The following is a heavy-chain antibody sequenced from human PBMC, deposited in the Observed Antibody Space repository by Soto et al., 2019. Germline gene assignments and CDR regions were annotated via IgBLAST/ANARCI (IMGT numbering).Heavy chain of an antibody. CDR3: ARVGRAYSNYSYYYYYMDV. CDR1: GFTFSSYA. Sequence: GGSLRLSCAASGFTFSSYAMHWVRQAPGKGLEYVSAISSNGGSTYYANSVKGRFTISRDNSKNTLYLQMGSLRAEDMAVYYCARVGRAYSNYSYYYYYMDVWGKGTTVTVSS. D-gene: IGHD4-4*01. CDR2: ISSNGGST. J-gene: IGHJ6*03. V-gene: IGHV3-64*01.